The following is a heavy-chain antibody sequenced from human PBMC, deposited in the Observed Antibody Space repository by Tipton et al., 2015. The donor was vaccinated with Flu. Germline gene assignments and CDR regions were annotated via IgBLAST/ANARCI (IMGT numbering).Heavy chain of an antibody. Sequence: SLRLSCAASGFTFSSYSMNWVRQAPGKGLEWVSSISSSSSYIYYADSVKGRFTISRDNAKNSLYLQMNSLRAEDTAVYYCAGGLGSSWGFDYWGQGTLVTVSS. V-gene: IGHV3-21*01. J-gene: IGHJ4*02. CDR1: GFTFSSYS. CDR2: ISSSSSYI. CDR3: AGGLGSSWGFDY. D-gene: IGHD6-13*01.